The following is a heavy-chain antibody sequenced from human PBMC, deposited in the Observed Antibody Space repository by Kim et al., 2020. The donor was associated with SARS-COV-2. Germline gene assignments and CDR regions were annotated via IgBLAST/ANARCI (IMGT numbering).Heavy chain of an antibody. CDR3: ARDMGAGSRYF. V-gene: IGHV3-48*02. D-gene: IGHD1-26*01. CDR1: GFPLSNYA. J-gene: IGHJ4*03. CDR2: ISSRSGST. Sequence: GGSLRLSCAASGFPLSNYATNWVRQAPGKGLEWVSHISSRSGSTYAESVKGRFTISRDIATSSVYLQLNSLRDEDTAAYFCARDMGAGSRYF.